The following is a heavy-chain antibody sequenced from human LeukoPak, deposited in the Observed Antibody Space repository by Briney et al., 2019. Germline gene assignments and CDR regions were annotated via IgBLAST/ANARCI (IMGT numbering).Heavy chain of an antibody. V-gene: IGHV5-10-1*01. J-gene: IGHJ4*02. CDR3: ARLDVAAAGGLREDY. CDR1: GYSFTSYW. Sequence: GESLKISCKGSGYSFTSYWISWVRQMPGEGLEWMGRIDPSDSYTNYSPSFQGHVTISADKSISTAYLQWSSLKASDTAMYYCARLDVAAAGGLREDYWGQGTLVTVSS. D-gene: IGHD6-13*01. CDR2: IDPSDSYT.